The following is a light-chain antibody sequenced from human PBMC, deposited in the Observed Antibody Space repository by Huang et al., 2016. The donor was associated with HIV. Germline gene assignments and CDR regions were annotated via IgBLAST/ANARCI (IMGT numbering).Light chain of an antibody. J-gene: IGKJ1*01. CDR1: QRVSSSY. CDR3: QQYGSSPET. V-gene: IGKV3-20*01. CDR2: GAS. Sequence: EIVLTPSPGTLSLSPGEKATLSCRASQRVSSSYLAWYPQKPGQPPRLLIYGASSRATGIPDRFRGSGSGTDFTLTISRLEPEDFAVYYCQQYGSSPETFGQGTKVEIK.